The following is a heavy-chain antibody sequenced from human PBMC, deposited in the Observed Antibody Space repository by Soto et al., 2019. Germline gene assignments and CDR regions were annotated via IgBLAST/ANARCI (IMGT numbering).Heavy chain of an antibody. V-gene: IGHV1-2*02. Sequence: ASVKVSCKASGYTFTGYYLHWVRQAPGQGLEWMGWINPKSGGTKYAQNFQGRVTMTRDTSISTAYMDLSRLRSDDTAVYYCARGRLITMVRGVIISRGPFDPWGQGTLVTVSS. CDR3: ARGRLITMVRGVIISRGPFDP. CDR1: GYTFTGYY. J-gene: IGHJ5*02. D-gene: IGHD3-10*01. CDR2: INPKSGGT.